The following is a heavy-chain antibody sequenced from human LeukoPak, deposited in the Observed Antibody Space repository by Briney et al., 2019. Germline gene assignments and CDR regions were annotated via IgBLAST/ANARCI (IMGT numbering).Heavy chain of an antibody. D-gene: IGHD1-14*01. V-gene: IGHV4-59*01. Sequence: PSETLSLTCIVSGGSITMFSWTCIRQPPGQGLEWIGYFHNSSTTSYNPSLTGRVIISVDTAMDQISLKLNSVTATDTAVYYCARGNLGLSPWGQGTLDTVSS. CDR2: FHNSSTT. CDR1: GGSITMFS. CDR3: ARGNLGLSP. J-gene: IGHJ5*02.